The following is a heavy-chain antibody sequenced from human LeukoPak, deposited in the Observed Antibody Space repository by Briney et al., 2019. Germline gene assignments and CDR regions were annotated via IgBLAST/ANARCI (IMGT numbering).Heavy chain of an antibody. J-gene: IGHJ4*02. CDR3: ARDRYCSSTSCYGGDY. CDR1: GYTFTSYY. Sequence: ASVKVSCKASGYTFTSYYMHWVRQAPGQGLEWMGIINPSGGSTSHAQKFQGRVTMTRDTSTSTVYMELSSLRSEDTAVYYCARDRYCSSTSCYGGDYWGQGTLVTVSS. CDR2: INPSGGST. D-gene: IGHD2-2*01. V-gene: IGHV1-46*01.